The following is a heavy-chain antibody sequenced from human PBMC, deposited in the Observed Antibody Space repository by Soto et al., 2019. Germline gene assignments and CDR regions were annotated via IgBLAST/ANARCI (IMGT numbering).Heavy chain of an antibody. CDR1: RGSGSCGRYY. J-gene: IGHJ4*02. Sequence: TLDIGCAFSRGSGSCGRYYWSWIRQPPGKGLEWIGYIYYSGSTNYNPSLKSRVTISVDTSKNQFSLKLSSVTAADTAVYYCARAPDYWGQGTLVTVSS. CDR3: ARAPDY. CDR2: IYYSGST. V-gene: IGHV4-61*01.